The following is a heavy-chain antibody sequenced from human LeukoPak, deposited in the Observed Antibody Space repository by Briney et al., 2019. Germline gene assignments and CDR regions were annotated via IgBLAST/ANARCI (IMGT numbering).Heavy chain of an antibody. CDR3: AKHDYYDSSGYPAAAFDI. Sequence: RPSETLSLTCTVSGGSISSYYWSWIRQPPGKGLEWIGYIYYSGSTNYNPSLKSRVTISVDTSKNQFSLKLSSVTAADTAVYYCAKHDYYDSSGYPAAAFDIWAKGQWSPSLQ. CDR2: IYYSGST. D-gene: IGHD3-22*01. CDR1: GGSISSYY. V-gene: IGHV4-59*08. J-gene: IGHJ3*02.